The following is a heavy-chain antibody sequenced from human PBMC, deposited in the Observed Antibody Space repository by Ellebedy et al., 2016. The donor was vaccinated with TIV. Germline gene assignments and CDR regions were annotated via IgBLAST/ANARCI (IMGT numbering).Heavy chain of an antibody. CDR3: ARCPGDTTMVTCYFDY. V-gene: IGHV4-34*01. CDR2: INHSGST. D-gene: IGHD5-18*01. Sequence: MPSETLSLTCAVFGGSFSDYYWTWIRQPPGTGLEWIGEINHSGSTTYNPSLKSRVTVSVDTSKNQFSLKLSSVTAADTAVYYCARCPGDTTMVTCYFDYWGQGTLVTVSS. J-gene: IGHJ4*02. CDR1: GGSFSDYY.